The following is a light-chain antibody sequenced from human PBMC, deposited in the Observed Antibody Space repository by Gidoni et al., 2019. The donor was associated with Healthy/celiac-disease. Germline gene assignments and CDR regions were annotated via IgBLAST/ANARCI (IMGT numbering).Light chain of an antibody. CDR3: QQSYSTLPYT. Sequence: DIQMTQSPSSLSPSVGDRVTITCLASQSISSYLNWYQQKPGKAPKLLIYAESSLQNGVPSRFSDSGSGTDFTLTISRLQPEDYATYYCQQSYSTLPYTFXQXTKLEIK. CDR2: AES. V-gene: IGKV1-39*01. CDR1: QSISSY. J-gene: IGKJ2*01.